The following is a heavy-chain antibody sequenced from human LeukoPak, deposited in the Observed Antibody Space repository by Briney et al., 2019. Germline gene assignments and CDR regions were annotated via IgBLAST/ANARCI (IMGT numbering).Heavy chain of an antibody. V-gene: IGHV4-34*01. CDR3: ASTYGSYGPFDY. J-gene: IGHJ4*02. D-gene: IGHD1-26*01. CDR1: GGSITDYY. CDR2: INHSGST. Sequence: SETLSLTCALSGGSITDYYYNWVRQPPGKGLEWIGEINHSGSTTYNPSLKSRVTISVDTSKNQFSLKLSSVTAADTAVYYCASTYGSYGPFDYWGQGALVTVSS.